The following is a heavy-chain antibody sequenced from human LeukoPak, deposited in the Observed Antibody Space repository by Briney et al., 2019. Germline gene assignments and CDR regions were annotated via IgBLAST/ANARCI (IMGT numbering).Heavy chain of an antibody. CDR1: GFTISSYS. Sequence: PGGSLRLSCAASGFTISSYSMNWVRQAPGKGLEWVSYISSSSSTIYYADSVKGRFTISRDNAKNSLYPQMNSLRAEDTAVYYCARAIPIPFDYWGQGTLVTVSS. CDR2: ISSSSSTI. J-gene: IGHJ4*02. CDR3: ARAIPIPFDY. V-gene: IGHV3-48*01.